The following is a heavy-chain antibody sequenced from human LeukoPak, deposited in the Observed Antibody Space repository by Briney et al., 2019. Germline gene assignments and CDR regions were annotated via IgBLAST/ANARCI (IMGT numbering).Heavy chain of an antibody. Sequence: SETLSLTCAVSGGSISSSNWWSWVRQPPGKGLEWIGEIYHSGSTNYNPSLKSRVTISVDKSKNQFSLKLSSVTAADTAVYYCARGFYGDFNWFDPWGQGTLVTASS. D-gene: IGHD4-17*01. CDR1: GGSISSSNW. V-gene: IGHV4-4*02. J-gene: IGHJ5*02. CDR3: ARGFYGDFNWFDP. CDR2: IYHSGST.